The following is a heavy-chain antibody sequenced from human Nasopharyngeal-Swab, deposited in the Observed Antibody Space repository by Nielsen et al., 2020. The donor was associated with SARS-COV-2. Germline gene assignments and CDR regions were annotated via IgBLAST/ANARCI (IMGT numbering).Heavy chain of an antibody. CDR1: GFTFSSYA. V-gene: IGHV3-23*01. CDR3: AKDGGIAVAGWFDP. J-gene: IGHJ5*02. D-gene: IGHD6-19*01. Sequence: GESLKISCAASGFTFSSYAMSWVRQAPGRGLEWVSAISGSGGSTYYADSVKGRFTISRDNSKNTLDLQMNSLRAEDTAVYYCAKDGGIAVAGWFDPRGQGTLVTVSS. CDR2: ISGSGGST.